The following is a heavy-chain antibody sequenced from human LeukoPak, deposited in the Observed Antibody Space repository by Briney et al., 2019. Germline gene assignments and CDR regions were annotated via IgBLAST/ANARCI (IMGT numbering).Heavy chain of an antibody. CDR2: IQFDGSDK. J-gene: IGHJ4*02. V-gene: IGHV3-30*02. CDR1: GFTFSNYG. D-gene: IGHD1-1*01. CDR3: AEDQQLEPFHY. Sequence: GGSLRLSCAASGFTFSNYGMHWVRQAPGKGLEWVAFIQFDGSDKFYADSVKGRFTISRDNSKNTLYLQMNSLGTDDTAIYYCAEDQQLEPFHYWGRGTLVTVSS.